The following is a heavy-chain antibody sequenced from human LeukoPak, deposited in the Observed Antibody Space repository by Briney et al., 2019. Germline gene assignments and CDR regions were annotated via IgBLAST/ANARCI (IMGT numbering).Heavy chain of an antibody. V-gene: IGHV4-59*11. CDR1: GGSITSHY. Sequence: SETLSLTCTVSGGSITSHYWSWIRQPPGKGLEWIAYVLDSVRTKDNPSLQSRLTLSADTSKNQFSLRLSSVTAAGTAVYYCATLKRGSIYGYFDFWGQGIKVTVSS. CDR3: ATLKRGSIYGYFDF. J-gene: IGHJ4*02. CDR2: VLDSVRT. D-gene: IGHD5-18*01.